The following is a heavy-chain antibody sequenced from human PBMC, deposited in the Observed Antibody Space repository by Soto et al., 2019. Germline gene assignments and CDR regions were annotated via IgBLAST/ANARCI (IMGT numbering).Heavy chain of an antibody. Sequence: SETLSLTCTVSGGSISTYYWSWIRQPPGKGLEWIGYIYYSGSTSYNPSLKSRVTISVDTSKNQFSLKLRSVTAADTAVYYCASERRSGWDQGYGMEVWGQGTTVTVS. D-gene: IGHD6-19*01. J-gene: IGHJ6*02. CDR2: IYYSGST. CDR3: ASERRSGWDQGYGMEV. CDR1: GGSISTYY. V-gene: IGHV4-59*01.